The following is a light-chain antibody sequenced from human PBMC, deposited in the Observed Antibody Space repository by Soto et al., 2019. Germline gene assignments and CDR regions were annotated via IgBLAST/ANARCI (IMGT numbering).Light chain of an antibody. CDR2: AAS. CDR3: QQYNDSPLT. J-gene: IGKJ3*01. V-gene: IGKV3-20*01. CDR1: QTLSTNS. Sequence: EIVLTQSPGTLSLSPGERATLSCRASQTLSTNSLAWYQQRPGQTPRLLIYAASTRVTDIPDRFNGSGSGTDFALTISRLEPEDFALYYCQQYNDSPLTFGPGSKVDVK.